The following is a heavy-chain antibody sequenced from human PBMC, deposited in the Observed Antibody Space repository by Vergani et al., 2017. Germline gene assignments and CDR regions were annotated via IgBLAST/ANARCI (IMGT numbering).Heavy chain of an antibody. J-gene: IGHJ6*02. V-gene: IGHV3-30*02. D-gene: IGHD2-15*01. CDR1: GFTFSIYG. Sequence: QVQLVESVGDVVQPGGSLRLSCAASGFTFSIYGMHWVRQAPGKGLEWVAFILYDGSNKYYADSVKGRFTISRDNSKNTRFLQMTSLRAEDTAVYYCAKYANARPSQVVVAATRARSGMDVWGQGTRVTVSS. CDR3: AKYANARPSQVVVAATRARSGMDV. CDR2: ILYDGSNK.